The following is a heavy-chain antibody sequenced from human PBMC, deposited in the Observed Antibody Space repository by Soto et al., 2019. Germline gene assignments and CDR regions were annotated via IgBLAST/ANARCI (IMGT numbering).Heavy chain of an antibody. CDR3: ARGANYDFWSPYYYYYMDV. J-gene: IGHJ6*03. D-gene: IGHD3-3*01. CDR1: GGSISSYY. V-gene: IGHV4-59*01. CDR2: IYYSGST. Sequence: SETLSLTCTVSGGSISSYYWSWIRQPPGKGLEWIGYIYYSGSTNYNPSLKSRVTISVDTSKNQFSLKLSSVTAADTAVYYCARGANYDFWSPYYYYYMDVWGKGTTVTVSS.